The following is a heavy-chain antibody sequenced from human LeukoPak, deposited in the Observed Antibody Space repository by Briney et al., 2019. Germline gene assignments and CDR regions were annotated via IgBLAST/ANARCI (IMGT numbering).Heavy chain of an antibody. D-gene: IGHD6-19*01. CDR3: AKSPRSSGSNYFDY. J-gene: IGHJ4*02. Sequence: QPGGSLRLSCVASGFTFGKYWMSWVRQAPGKGLEWVANIKLDGSEKNYADSVKGRFTISRDSSKNTLYLQMNSLRAEDTAVYYCAKSPRSSGSNYFDYWGQGTLVTVSS. CDR2: IKLDGSEK. V-gene: IGHV3-7*03. CDR1: GFTFGKYW.